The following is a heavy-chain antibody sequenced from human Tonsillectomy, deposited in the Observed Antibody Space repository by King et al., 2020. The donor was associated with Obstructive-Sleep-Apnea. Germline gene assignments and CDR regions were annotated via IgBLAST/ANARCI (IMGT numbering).Heavy chain of an antibody. CDR2: INHSGST. Sequence: VQLPQWGAGLLKPSETLSLTCAVYGGSFSGYYWSWIRQPPGKGLEWIGEINHSGSTKYNPSLKSRVTISVDTSKNQFSLKLSSVTAADTAVYYCARGRCSGYSCYGLYSYYYMDVWGKGTTVTVSS. CDR3: ARGRCSGYSCYGLYSYYYMDV. D-gene: IGHD2-15*01. J-gene: IGHJ6*03. V-gene: IGHV4-34*01. CDR1: GGSFSGYY.